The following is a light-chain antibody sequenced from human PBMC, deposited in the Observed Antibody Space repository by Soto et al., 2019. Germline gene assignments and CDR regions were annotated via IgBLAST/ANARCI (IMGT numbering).Light chain of an antibody. CDR1: KLGHKY. CDR2: QDT. CDR3: QAWDSSNVV. Sequence: SYELTQPPSVSVSPGQPAGITCSGDKLGHKYACWYQQKPGQSPVLVIYQDTKRPSGIPERFSGSNSGNTATLTISGTQAMDEADYYCQAWDSSNVVFGGGTKLTVL. J-gene: IGLJ2*01. V-gene: IGLV3-1*01.